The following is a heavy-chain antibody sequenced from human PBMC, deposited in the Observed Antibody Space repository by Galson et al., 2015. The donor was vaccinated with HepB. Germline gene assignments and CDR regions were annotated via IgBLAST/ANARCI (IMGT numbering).Heavy chain of an antibody. CDR2: IYPADSDS. J-gene: IGHJ5*02. Sequence: QSGAEVKKPGESLKISCKGSGYSFTSYWIGWVRQMPGKGLEWMGIIYPADSDSRYSPSFQGQVTISADKSISTAYLQWSSLKASDTAMYYCARLGYCGSDTCYKGLGCFDPWGQGTPVTVSS. D-gene: IGHD2-2*02. V-gene: IGHV5-51*01. CDR3: ARLGYCGSDTCYKGLGCFDP. CDR1: GYSFTSYW.